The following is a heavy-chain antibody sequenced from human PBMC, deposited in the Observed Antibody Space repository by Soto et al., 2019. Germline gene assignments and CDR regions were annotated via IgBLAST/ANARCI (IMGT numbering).Heavy chain of an antibody. CDR3: ARQYYDSSGYSIDY. Sequence: SETLSLTCTVSGGSISSSSYYWGWIRQPPGKGLEWVGSMCYRXSTXXXTXXXXXXPXSVDXSHNQFPLTLSSVTAADTAVYYCARQYYDSSGYSIDYWGQGTLVTVSS. CDR2: MCYRXST. CDR1: GGSISSSSYY. J-gene: IGHJ4*02. V-gene: IGHV4-39*01. D-gene: IGHD3-22*01.